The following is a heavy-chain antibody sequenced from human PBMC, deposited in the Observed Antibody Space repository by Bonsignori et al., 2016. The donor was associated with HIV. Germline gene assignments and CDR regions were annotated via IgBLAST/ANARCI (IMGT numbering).Heavy chain of an antibody. CDR2: INPSGGST. Sequence: WVRQAPGQGLEWMGIINPSGGSTSYAQKFQGRVTMTRDTSTSTVYMELSSLRSEDTAVYYCARDQGGRITMVRGTGLEYFQHWGQGTLVTVSS. D-gene: IGHD3-10*01. CDR3: ARDQGGRITMVRGTGLEYFQH. J-gene: IGHJ1*01. V-gene: IGHV1-46*01.